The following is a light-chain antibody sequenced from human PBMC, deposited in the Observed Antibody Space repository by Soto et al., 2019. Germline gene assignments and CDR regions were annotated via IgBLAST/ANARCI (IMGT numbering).Light chain of an antibody. V-gene: IGLV8-61*01. J-gene: IGLJ2*01. CDR1: SGSVSTSYY. CDR2: NTT. CDR3: ALYVGSGTVV. Sequence: QTVVTPETSFSLSPGGTVILTCGLTSGSVSTSYYPSWYQQSPGLAPRTLIYNTTTRSSGVPDRFSGSILGNKAALTITGAHSDDESDYLCALYVGSGTVVFGGGTKLTVL.